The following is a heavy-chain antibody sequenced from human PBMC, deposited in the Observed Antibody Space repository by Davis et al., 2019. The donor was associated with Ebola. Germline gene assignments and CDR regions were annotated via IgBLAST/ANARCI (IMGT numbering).Heavy chain of an antibody. D-gene: IGHD5-12*01. CDR2: STPNSGYT. Sequence: ASVKVSCKASGYTFTSYDLSWVRQATGQGLEWMGWSTPNSGYTGSAQKFQGRVTMTRNTSINTAYMELSGLTSEDTALYFCARGQIGYSGRFRFDSWGQGTLVTVSS. J-gene: IGHJ4*02. CDR3: ARGQIGYSGRFRFDS. CDR1: GYTFTSYD. V-gene: IGHV1-8*01.